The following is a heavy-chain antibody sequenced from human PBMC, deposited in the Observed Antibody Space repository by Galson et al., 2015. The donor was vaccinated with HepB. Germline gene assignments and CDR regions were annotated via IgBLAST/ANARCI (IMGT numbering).Heavy chain of an antibody. CDR1: GGTFXSYA. CDR2: IIPIXXTA. D-gene: IGHD6-6*01. CDR3: ARGSYSSSPALLLYWYFDL. Sequence: SVKVSXXXSGGTFXSYAISWXRQAXGQGLEWMGGIIPIXXTANYAQKXQGRATITADESTSTAYMELSSLRSEDTAVYYCARGSYSSSPALLLYWYFDLRGRGTLVTVSS. V-gene: IGHV1-69*13. J-gene: IGHJ2*01.